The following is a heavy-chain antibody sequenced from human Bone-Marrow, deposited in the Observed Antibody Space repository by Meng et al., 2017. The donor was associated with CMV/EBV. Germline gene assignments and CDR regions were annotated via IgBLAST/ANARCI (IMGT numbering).Heavy chain of an antibody. J-gene: IGHJ4*02. CDR3: ARWGGEKATLGFDY. D-gene: IGHD3-16*01. CDR1: GFTFSNYW. Sequence: GGSLRLSCVVSGFTFSNYWMTWVRQAPGKGLEWVANIKQDETEKYYVDSVKGRFTIFRDNAKNSLYLQMDNLRAEDTAVYYCARWGGEKATLGFDYWGQGLRVTVSS. V-gene: IGHV3-7*01. CDR2: IKQDETEK.